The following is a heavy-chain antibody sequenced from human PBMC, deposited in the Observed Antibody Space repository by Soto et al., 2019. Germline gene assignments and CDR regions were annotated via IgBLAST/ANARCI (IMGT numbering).Heavy chain of an antibody. D-gene: IGHD3-10*01. Sequence: QVQLVQSGPEVKKPGASVKVSCKASGNTFASHGFSWVRQAPGQGLEGMGWISGFNGQTNYALKFQGRATVTTDTATSTAYLELRSLRSDDTAVDFCARVDPRGVAVVRDYWGQGTLVTVSS. CDR3: ARVDPRGVAVVRDY. CDR2: ISGFNGQT. CDR1: GNTFASHG. J-gene: IGHJ4*02. V-gene: IGHV1-18*01.